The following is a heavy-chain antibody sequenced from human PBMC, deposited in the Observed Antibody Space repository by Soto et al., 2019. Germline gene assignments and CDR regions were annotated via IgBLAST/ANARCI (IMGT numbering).Heavy chain of an antibody. J-gene: IGHJ4*02. CDR1: GFTFSSYA. D-gene: IGHD3-22*01. CDR2: ISGSGGST. Sequence: GGSLRLSCAASGFTFSSYAMSWVRQAPEKGLEWVSAISGSGGSTYYADSVKGRFTIPRDNSKNTLYLQMNSLRAEDTAVYYCAKAEYYYDSSGYYLFDYWGQGTLVTVSS. V-gene: IGHV3-23*01. CDR3: AKAEYYYDSSGYYLFDY.